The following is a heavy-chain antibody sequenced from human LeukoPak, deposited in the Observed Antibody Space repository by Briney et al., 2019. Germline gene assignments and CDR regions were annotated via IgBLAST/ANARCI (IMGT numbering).Heavy chain of an antibody. Sequence: SVKVSCKASGGTFSSYAISWVRQAPGQGLEWMGGIIPIFGTANYAQKFQGRVTITADESTSTAYMELSSLRSEDTAVYYCAAAIYDSSGYYLWDYWGQGTLVTVSS. D-gene: IGHD3-22*01. V-gene: IGHV1-69*13. CDR3: AAAIYDSSGYYLWDY. CDR1: GGTFSSYA. J-gene: IGHJ4*02. CDR2: IIPIFGTA.